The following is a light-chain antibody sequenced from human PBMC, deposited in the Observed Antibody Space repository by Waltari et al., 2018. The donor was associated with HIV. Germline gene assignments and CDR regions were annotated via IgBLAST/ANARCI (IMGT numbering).Light chain of an antibody. Sequence: SYELTQSPSVSVSPGQTANITCSGDNLGNKYASWYQQKPCQSPVLVIYEDTKRPSGIPERFSGSNSGNTATLTISGTQAMDEADYYCQAWDSSTVVFGGGTKLTVL. J-gene: IGLJ2*01. V-gene: IGLV3-1*01. CDR1: NLGNKY. CDR3: QAWDSSTVV. CDR2: EDT.